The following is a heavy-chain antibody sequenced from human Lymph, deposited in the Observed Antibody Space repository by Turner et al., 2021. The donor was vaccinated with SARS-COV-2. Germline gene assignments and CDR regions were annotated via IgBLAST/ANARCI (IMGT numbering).Heavy chain of an antibody. CDR3: ARDLMEVGGMDV. D-gene: IGHD3-3*01. V-gene: IGHV3-53*01. J-gene: IGHJ6*02. Sequence: EVQLLESGGGVIQPGGSLRLSCASSGVTVSSNYMSWVRQAPGKVLEWVSVIYSGGSTYYADSVKGRFTIYRDNSKNTLYLQMNSLRAEDTAVYYCARDLMEVGGMDVWGQGTTVTVSS. CDR2: IYSGGST. CDR1: GVTVSSNY.